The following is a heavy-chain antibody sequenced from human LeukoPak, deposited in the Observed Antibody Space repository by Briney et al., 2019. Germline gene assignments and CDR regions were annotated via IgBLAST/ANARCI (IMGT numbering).Heavy chain of an antibody. CDR2: ISGSGVST. CDR3: AKGRPSCTTSNCYGTDV. CDR1: GFTFTNYA. Sequence: GGSLRLSCSISGFTFTNYAMNWVRQAPGKGLEWVSAISGSGVSTYYADSVKGRFTISRDNSKSTVSLQMNSLRADDTAIYYCAKGRPSCTTSNCYGTDVWGQGTTVTVSS. D-gene: IGHD2-8*01. J-gene: IGHJ6*02. V-gene: IGHV3-23*01.